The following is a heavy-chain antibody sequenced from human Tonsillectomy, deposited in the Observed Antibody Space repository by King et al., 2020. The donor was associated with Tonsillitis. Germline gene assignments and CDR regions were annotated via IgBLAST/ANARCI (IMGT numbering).Heavy chain of an antibody. D-gene: IGHD3-10*01. Sequence: VQLVESGGGLVKPGGSLRLSCAPSGFTFSNAWMSWVRQAPGRGLEWVGLSKSKTDGGTTDYAAPVKGRFTIPRDDSKNMLYLQMKSLKIEDTAVYYCTTAEWFGAFAPAYHHDYYGMDVWGQGTPVTVSS. J-gene: IGHJ6*02. V-gene: IGHV3-15*01. CDR3: TTAEWFGAFAPAYHHDYYGMDV. CDR1: GFTFSNAW. CDR2: SKSKTDGGTT.